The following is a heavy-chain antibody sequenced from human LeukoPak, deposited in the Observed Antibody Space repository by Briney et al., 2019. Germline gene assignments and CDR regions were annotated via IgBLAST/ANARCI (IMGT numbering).Heavy chain of an antibody. CDR1: GFTFSSYW. D-gene: IGHD2-15*01. V-gene: IGHV3-7*03. CDR3: ARFRGRDCSGGSCYSGHWFDP. CDR2: IKQDGSEK. Sequence: TGGSLRLSCAASGFTFSSYWMSWVRQAPGKGLEGVANIKQDGSEKYYVDSVKGRFTISRDNAKNSLYLQMNSLRAEDTAVYYCARFRGRDCSGGSCYSGHWFDPWGQGTLVTVSS. J-gene: IGHJ5*02.